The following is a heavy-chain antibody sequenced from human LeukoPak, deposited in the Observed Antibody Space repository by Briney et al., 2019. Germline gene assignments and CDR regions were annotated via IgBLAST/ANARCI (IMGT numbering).Heavy chain of an antibody. D-gene: IGHD1-20*01. CDR2: IYYSGST. Sequence: SETLSLTCTVSGGSVRNYYWSWIRQPPGKGLEWIGYIYYSGSTYYNPSLKSRVTISVDTSKNQFSLKLSSVTAADTAVYYCARDRYNWNEYYFDYWGQGTLVTVSS. CDR3: ARDRYNWNEYYFDY. V-gene: IGHV4-30-4*08. J-gene: IGHJ4*02. CDR1: GGSVRNYY.